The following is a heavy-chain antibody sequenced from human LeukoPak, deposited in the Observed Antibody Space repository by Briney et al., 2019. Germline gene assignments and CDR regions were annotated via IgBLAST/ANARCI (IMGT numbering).Heavy chain of an antibody. CDR3: ARNPAKVVPAVY. CDR1: GFTFSTYW. J-gene: IGHJ4*02. Sequence: GGSLRLSCAASGFTFSTYWMSWLRQAPGKGLEWVANINQDGSERYYVDSVKGRFTISRDNAKNSLSLSMNSLSAEDKAVYFCARNPAKVVPAVYWGQGTLVTVSS. CDR2: INQDGSER. D-gene: IGHD2-2*01. V-gene: IGHV3-7*01.